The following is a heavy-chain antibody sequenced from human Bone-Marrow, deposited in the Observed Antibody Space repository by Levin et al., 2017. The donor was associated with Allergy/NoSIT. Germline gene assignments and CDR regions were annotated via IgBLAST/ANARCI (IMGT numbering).Heavy chain of an antibody. Sequence: LSLTCAASGFRFSIYEMNWVRQAPGKGLEWISYISGSGNTIYYADSVKGRFTISRDNAKNSLYLQVNSLRAEETAVYYCAGKPLSSWLYWYFEVWGRGTLVTVSS. V-gene: IGHV3-48*03. D-gene: IGHD6-13*01. CDR2: ISGSGNTI. J-gene: IGHJ2*01. CDR1: GFRFSIYE. CDR3: AGKPLSSWLYWYFEV.